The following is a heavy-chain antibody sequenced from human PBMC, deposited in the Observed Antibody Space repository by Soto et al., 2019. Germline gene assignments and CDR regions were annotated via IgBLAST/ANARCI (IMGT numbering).Heavy chain of an antibody. Sequence: QITLKESGPTLVKPTQTLTLTCTFSGFSLSTSGVGVGWIRQPPGEALEWLTLIYWDNDKRYSPSLKSRLTITKDTSKNQVVLSMTNMDPVDTATYYCAHTYYYDSSSSTCFDYWGQGTRVTVSS. D-gene: IGHD3-22*01. CDR3: AHTYYYDSSSSTCFDY. CDR1: GFSLSTSGVG. CDR2: IYWDNDK. J-gene: IGHJ4*02. V-gene: IGHV2-5*02.